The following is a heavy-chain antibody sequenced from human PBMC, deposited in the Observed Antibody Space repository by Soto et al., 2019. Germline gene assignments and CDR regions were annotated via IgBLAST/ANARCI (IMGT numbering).Heavy chain of an antibody. D-gene: IGHD3-9*01. CDR1: NGSIKTDNYY. Sequence: PSETLSLTCTVSNGSIKTDNYYWSWIRQPPGKGLEWIGYIYFTGSTYYNPSLKSRVSMSIDTSQNQFSLKLTSVTAADTAVYYCARTWRYCIRHTCYLFHPWGHAKMVTVSS. J-gene: IGHJ5*02. CDR2: IYFTGST. V-gene: IGHV4-30-4*01. CDR3: ARTWRYCIRHTCYLFHP.